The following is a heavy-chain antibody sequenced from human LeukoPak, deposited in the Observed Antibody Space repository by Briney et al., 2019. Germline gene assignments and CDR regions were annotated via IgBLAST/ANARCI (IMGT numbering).Heavy chain of an antibody. V-gene: IGHV4-39*01. CDR1: GGSISSSSYY. Sequence: PSETLSLTCTVSGGSISSSSYYWGWIRQPPGKGLGWIGSIYYSGSTYYNPSLKSRVTISVDTSKNQFSLKLSSVTAADTAVYYCARRSLLYSSGFDYWGQGTLVTVSS. CDR2: IYYSGST. J-gene: IGHJ4*02. D-gene: IGHD6-19*01. CDR3: ARRSLLYSSGFDY.